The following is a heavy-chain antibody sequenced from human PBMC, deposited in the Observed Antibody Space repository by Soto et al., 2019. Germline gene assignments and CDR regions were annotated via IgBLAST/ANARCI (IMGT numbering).Heavy chain of an antibody. J-gene: IGHJ4*02. D-gene: IGHD2-15*01. CDR2: IYYSGST. Sequence: QVQLQESGPGLVKPSETLSLTCTVSGGSISSYYWSWIRQPPGKGLEWIGYIYYSGSTNYNPSLKSRVTISVDTSKNQFSLKLSSVTAADTAVYYCARDRRRSGHFDYWGQGTLVTVSS. CDR3: ARDRRRSGHFDY. CDR1: GGSISSYY. V-gene: IGHV4-59*01.